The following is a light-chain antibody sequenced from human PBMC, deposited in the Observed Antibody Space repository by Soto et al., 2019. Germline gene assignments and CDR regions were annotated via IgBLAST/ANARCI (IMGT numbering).Light chain of an antibody. J-gene: IGLJ2*01. CDR1: SSDVGGYNY. CDR3: SSYARNSVL. Sequence: QSALTQPASVSGSPGQSITISCTGTSSDVGGYNYVSWYQHYPGKAPKLIIYEVSNRPSGVSNRFSGSKSGNTASLTLSGLQAEDGADYYCSSYARNSVLFGGGTKVTVL. CDR2: EVS. V-gene: IGLV2-14*01.